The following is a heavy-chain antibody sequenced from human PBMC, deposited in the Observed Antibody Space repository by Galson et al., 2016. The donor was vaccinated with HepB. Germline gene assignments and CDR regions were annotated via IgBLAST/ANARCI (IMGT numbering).Heavy chain of an antibody. J-gene: IGHJ3*01. CDR2: ISSGFSPI. Sequence: SLRLSCAASGFTFSTSGMNWVRQAPGKGLQWISYISSGFSPIYYADSVRGRFTISRDNVENSVYLQMNSLRDDDTAIYYCARELVRSAFDLWGQGTMVTVSS. V-gene: IGHV3-48*02. CDR3: ARELVRSAFDL. D-gene: IGHD1-26*01. CDR1: GFTFSTSG.